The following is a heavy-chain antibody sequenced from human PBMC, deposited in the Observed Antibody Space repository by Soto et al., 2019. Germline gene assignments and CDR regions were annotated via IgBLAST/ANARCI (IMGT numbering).Heavy chain of an antibody. Sequence: GGSLRLSCTASGFTFGDYAMSWFRQAPGKGLEWVGFIRSKAYGGTTEYAASVKGRFTISRDDSKSIAYLQMNSLKTEDTAVYYSARLGHDSSGYYSDYWGQGTLVTVSS. CDR2: IRSKAYGGTT. CDR3: ARLGHDSSGYYSDY. J-gene: IGHJ4*02. V-gene: IGHV3-49*03. D-gene: IGHD3-22*01. CDR1: GFTFGDYA.